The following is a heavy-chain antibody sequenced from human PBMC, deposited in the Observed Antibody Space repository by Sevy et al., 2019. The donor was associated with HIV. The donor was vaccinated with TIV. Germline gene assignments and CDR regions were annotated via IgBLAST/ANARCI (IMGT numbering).Heavy chain of an antibody. D-gene: IGHD2-15*01. CDR1: GFTFSNYA. CDR2: ISFDGNNK. V-gene: IGHV3-30*04. J-gene: IGHJ4*02. CDR3: ARDLFSGGNAVYGY. Sequence: GGSLRLSCAASGFTFSNYAMHWVRQAPGKGLEWVAVISFDGNNKDYADSVKGRFTISRDNAENSLYLQMNSVRAEDTAVYYCARDLFSGGNAVYGYWGQGTLVTVSS.